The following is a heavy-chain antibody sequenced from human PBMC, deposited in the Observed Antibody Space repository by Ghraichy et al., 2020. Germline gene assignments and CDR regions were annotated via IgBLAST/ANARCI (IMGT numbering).Heavy chain of an antibody. CDR1: GLSVNNNY. J-gene: IGHJ4*02. Sequence: GGSLRLSCAASGLSVNNNYMSWVRQAPGKGLEWVSVFYSGDKTYYVDSVKGRFTLSRHNFENTLYLQMNSLRPEDTAVYYCARLSISGSETDYWGQGTLVIVSS. CDR2: FYSGDKT. D-gene: IGHD3-10*01. V-gene: IGHV3-53*04. CDR3: ARLSISGSETDY.